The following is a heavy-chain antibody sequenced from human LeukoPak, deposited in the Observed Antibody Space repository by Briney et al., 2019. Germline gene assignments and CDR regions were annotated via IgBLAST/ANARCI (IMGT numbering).Heavy chain of an antibody. CDR1: GGTFSSYA. V-gene: IGHV1-69*05. D-gene: IGHD3-22*01. CDR3: ARLGRYYYDSSGYNFDY. J-gene: IGHJ4*02. CDR2: IIPIFGTA. Sequence: ASVKVSCKASGGTFSSYAISWVRQAPGQGLEWMGGIIPIFGTANYAQKFQGRVTITTDESTSTAYMELSSLRSEDTAVYYCARLGRYYYDSSGYNFDYWGQGTLVTVSS.